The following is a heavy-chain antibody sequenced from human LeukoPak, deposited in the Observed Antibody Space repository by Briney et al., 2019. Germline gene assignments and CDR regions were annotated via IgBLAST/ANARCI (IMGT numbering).Heavy chain of an antibody. CDR1: GFTFSTYA. D-gene: IGHD2-15*01. J-gene: IGHJ4*02. V-gene: IGHV3-23*01. CDR2: ITGSTGNT. Sequence: GGSLRLSCAASGFTFSTYAMSWVRQSPGKRMEWVAGITGSTGNTYHADSVKGRFTISRDNSKNTLYLQMNSLRAEDTAVYYCAKVGTPSRYCSGGSCYAHFDYWGQGTLVTVSS. CDR3: AKVGTPSRYCSGGSCYAHFDY.